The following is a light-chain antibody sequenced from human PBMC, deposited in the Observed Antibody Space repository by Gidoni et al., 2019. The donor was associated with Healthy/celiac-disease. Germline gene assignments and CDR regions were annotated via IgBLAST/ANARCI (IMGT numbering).Light chain of an antibody. J-gene: IGKJ1*01. CDR3: QQYGSSVT. Sequence: EIALTQAPGTLSLSPGERATLSCRASQSVSSSYLAWYQQKPGQAPRLLIYGASSRATGIPDRFSGSGSGTDFTLTISRLEPEDFAVYYCQQYGSSVTFGQGTKVEIK. CDR2: GAS. V-gene: IGKV3-20*01. CDR1: QSVSSSY.